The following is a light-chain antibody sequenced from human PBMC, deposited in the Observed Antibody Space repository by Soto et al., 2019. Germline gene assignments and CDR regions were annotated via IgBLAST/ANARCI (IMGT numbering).Light chain of an antibody. V-gene: IGKV1-8*01. CDR1: QDISSW. J-gene: IGKJ4*01. CDR2: AAS. Sequence: AIQLTQSPSSVSASVGDRVTISCRASQDISSWLAWYQQKPGKAPKLLIYAASTLQSGVPSRFSGSGSGTDFTLTISCLQSEDFATYYCQQYYSYPLTFGGGTKVEIK. CDR3: QQYYSYPLT.